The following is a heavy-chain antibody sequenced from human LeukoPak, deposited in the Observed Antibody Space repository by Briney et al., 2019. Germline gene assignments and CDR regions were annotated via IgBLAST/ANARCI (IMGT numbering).Heavy chain of an antibody. Sequence: ASVKVSCKTSEYTFTGYYMHWVRQAPGQGLEWMGWINPNSGDTNYAQKFQGRVTMTRDTSISTAYMELSRLRSDDTAVYYCASGGGFGERWGQGTLVTVSS. J-gene: IGHJ4*02. V-gene: IGHV1-2*02. CDR3: ASGGGFGER. CDR1: EYTFTGYY. D-gene: IGHD3-10*01. CDR2: INPNSGDT.